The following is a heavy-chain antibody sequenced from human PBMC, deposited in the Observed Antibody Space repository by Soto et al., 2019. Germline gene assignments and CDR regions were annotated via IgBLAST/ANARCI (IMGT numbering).Heavy chain of an antibody. CDR2: ISGGGGTT. J-gene: IGHJ4*02. Sequence: EVQLLESGGGFVQPGESLRLSCAASGFTFSIYAMSWVRQAPGEGLEWVSLISGGGGTTYYADSVKGRFTISRDNSKNTLYLQMNSLRAEDTAVYYCGERSSGHYFDYWGQGTLVAVSS. V-gene: IGHV3-23*01. D-gene: IGHD3-22*01. CDR1: GFTFSIYA. CDR3: GERSSGHYFDY.